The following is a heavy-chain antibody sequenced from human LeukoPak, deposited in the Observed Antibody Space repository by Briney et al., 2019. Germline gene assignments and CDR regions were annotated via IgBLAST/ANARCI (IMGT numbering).Heavy chain of an antibody. CDR2: IYASGNT. CDR3: ARDLPTEYSSSWSNWFDP. D-gene: IGHD6-13*01. CDR1: GGSISSGSYH. Sequence: PSQTLSLTCTVSGGSISSGSYHWSWIRQPAGKGLGWIGRIYASGNTNYNPSLKSRVTISVDTSKNQFSLKLSSVTAADTAVYYCARDLPTEYSSSWSNWFDPWAREPWSPSPQ. J-gene: IGHJ5*02. V-gene: IGHV4-61*02.